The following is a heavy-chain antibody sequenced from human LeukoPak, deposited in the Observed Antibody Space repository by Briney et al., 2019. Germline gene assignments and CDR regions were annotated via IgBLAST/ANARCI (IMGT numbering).Heavy chain of an antibody. CDR1: GYTFTSYG. J-gene: IGHJ4*02. D-gene: IGHD3-22*01. CDR2: ISAYNGNT. V-gene: IGHV1-18*01. Sequence: ASVKVSCKASGYTFTSYGITWVRQAPGQGLEWTGWISAYNGNTNYAQKLQGRVTMTTDTSTSTAYMELRSLRSDDTAVYYCARGTPDYFDTSGYYPLDYWGQGTLVTVSS. CDR3: ARGTPDYFDTSGYYPLDY.